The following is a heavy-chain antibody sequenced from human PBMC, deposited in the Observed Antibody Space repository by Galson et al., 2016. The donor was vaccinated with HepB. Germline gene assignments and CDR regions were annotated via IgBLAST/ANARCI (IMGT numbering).Heavy chain of an antibody. CDR3: AHGGGYCSSKSCSRLNWFGP. Sequence: PALVKPTQTLTLTCTFSGFSLSTSGVGVGWIRQPPGKALEWLALIYWDDDKRYSPSLKSRLTITKDTSKNQVVLTMTNMDPVDTATYFCAHGGGYCSSKSCSRLNWFGPWGQGTLVTVSS. CDR1: GFSLSTSGVG. V-gene: IGHV2-5*02. CDR2: IYWDDDK. J-gene: IGHJ5*02. D-gene: IGHD2-2*01.